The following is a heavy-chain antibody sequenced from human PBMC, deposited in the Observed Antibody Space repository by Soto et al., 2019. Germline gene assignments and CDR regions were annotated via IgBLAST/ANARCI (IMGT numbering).Heavy chain of an antibody. CDR1: GGSISSSSYY. V-gene: IGHV4-39*07. Sequence: SETLSLTCTVSGGSISSSSYYWGWIRQPPGKGLEWIGSIYYSGSPYYNPSLKSLVTISVDTSKNQFSLKQSSVTAADAAVYYCESVIVVVTASHYAFDIWGQGTMVTVSS. J-gene: IGHJ3*02. CDR2: IYYSGSP. CDR3: ESVIVVVTASHYAFDI. D-gene: IGHD2-21*02.